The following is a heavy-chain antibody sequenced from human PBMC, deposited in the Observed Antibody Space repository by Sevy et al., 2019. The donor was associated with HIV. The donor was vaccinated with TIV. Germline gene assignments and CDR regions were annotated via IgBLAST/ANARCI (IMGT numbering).Heavy chain of an antibody. CDR1: GFSFSDYG. CDR3: AKGYHTRRMGARGEAFDM. Sequence: GGSLRLSCAASGFSFSDYGVHWVRQAPGKGLEWVALISNDGSDQYYAVSVKGRFTISRDNSKNRMYLQMNSLLSEDTAVYYGAKGYHTRRMGARGEAFDMWGQGTVVTVSS. V-gene: IGHV3-30*18. J-gene: IGHJ3*02. CDR2: ISNDGSDQ. D-gene: IGHD1-26*01.